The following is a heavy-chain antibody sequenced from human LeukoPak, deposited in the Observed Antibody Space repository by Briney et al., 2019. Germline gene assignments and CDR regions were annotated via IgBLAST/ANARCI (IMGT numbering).Heavy chain of an antibody. Sequence: SGGSLRLSCAASGFTFSSYAMHWVRQAPGKGLEWVAVISYDGSNKYYADSVKGRFTISRDNSKNTLYLQMNSLRAEDTAVYYCARGGSSWYPYYFDYWGQGTLVTVSS. CDR1: GFTFSSYA. J-gene: IGHJ4*02. D-gene: IGHD6-13*01. CDR2: ISYDGSNK. CDR3: ARGGSSWYPYYFDY. V-gene: IGHV3-30-3*01.